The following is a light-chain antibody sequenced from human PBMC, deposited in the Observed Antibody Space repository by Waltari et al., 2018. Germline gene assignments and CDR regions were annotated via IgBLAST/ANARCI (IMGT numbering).Light chain of an antibody. CDR3: MQAQQTHT. CDR2: LGS. Sequence: DIVMTQSPLSLAVTPGEPASISCRSSQSLLHRTGYNYLDWYLQKPGQSPQLLVYLGSSRASGVPDRFSCSGSGTDFTLKISRVEAEDVGVYYCMQAQQTHTFGQGTKLEIK. V-gene: IGKV2-28*01. CDR1: QSLLHRTGYNY. J-gene: IGKJ2*01.